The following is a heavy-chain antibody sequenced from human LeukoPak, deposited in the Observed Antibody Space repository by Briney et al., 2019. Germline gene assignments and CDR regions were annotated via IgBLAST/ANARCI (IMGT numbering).Heavy chain of an antibody. D-gene: IGHD3-22*01. CDR1: GFTFSSYS. Sequence: GGSLRLSCAASGFTFSSYSMNWVRQAPGKGLEWVSSISSSSSYIYYADSVKGRFTISRDNAKNSLYLQMNSLRAEDTAVYYCARLPYYYDSSGQGGDYWGQGTLVTVSS. V-gene: IGHV3-21*01. CDR3: ARLPYYYDSSGQGGDY. CDR2: ISSSSSYI. J-gene: IGHJ4*02.